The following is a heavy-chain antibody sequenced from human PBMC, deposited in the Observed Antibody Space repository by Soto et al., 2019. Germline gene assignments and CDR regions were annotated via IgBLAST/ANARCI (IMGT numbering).Heavy chain of an antibody. Sequence: EVQLVESGGGLVEPGGSLRLSCATSGFTFSTCSMNWVRQAPGKGLEWVSSISATGTYTFYADSLKGRSTISRDNAKNSLFLQMNSLRVEDTAVYYCTTEYNSRQDLNHGGQGALVTVSS. CDR3: TTEYNSRQDLNH. CDR1: GFTFSTCS. CDR2: ISATGTYT. J-gene: IGHJ4*02. V-gene: IGHV3-21*01. D-gene: IGHD6-6*01.